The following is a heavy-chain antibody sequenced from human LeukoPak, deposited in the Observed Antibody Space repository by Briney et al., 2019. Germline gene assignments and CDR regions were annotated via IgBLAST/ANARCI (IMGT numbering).Heavy chain of an antibody. CDR3: AKGLAANWYNWFDP. CDR1: GFTFSSYA. D-gene: IGHD6-13*01. V-gene: IGHV3-23*01. CDR2: ISGSGGST. J-gene: IGHJ5*02. Sequence: PGGSLRLSCAASGFTFSSYAMSWVRQAPGKGLEWVSAISGSGGSTYYADSVKGRFTISRDNSKNTLYLQMNSLRAEDTAVCYCAKGLAANWYNWFDPWGQGTLVTVSS.